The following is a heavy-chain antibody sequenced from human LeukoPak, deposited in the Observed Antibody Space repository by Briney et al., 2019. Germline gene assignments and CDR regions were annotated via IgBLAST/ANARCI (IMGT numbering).Heavy chain of an antibody. D-gene: IGHD3-10*01. CDR3: ARDCGWYYGSGFDY. CDR2: INSDGSST. V-gene: IGHV3-74*01. CDR1: GFTFSAFW. Sequence: GGSLRLSCAASGFTFSAFWMHWVRQAPGKGLVWVSRINSDGSSTTYADSVKGRFTISRDNSKNTLYLQMNSLRAEDTAVYYCARDCGWYYGSGFDYWGQGTLVTVSS. J-gene: IGHJ4*02.